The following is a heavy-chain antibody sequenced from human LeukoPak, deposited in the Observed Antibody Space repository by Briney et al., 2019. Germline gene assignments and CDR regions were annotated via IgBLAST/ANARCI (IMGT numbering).Heavy chain of an antibody. Sequence: SETLSLTCSVSGYSISSGYYWGWIRQPPGKGLEWIGSIYHSGSTYYNTSLKSRVTISVDTSKNQFSLKLSSVTAADTAVYYCARGPETETHYVWGCYRYTWFDPWGQGTLVTISS. CDR3: ARGPETETHYVWGCYRYTWFDP. CDR1: GYSISSGYY. D-gene: IGHD3-16*02. V-gene: IGHV4-38-2*02. CDR2: IYHSGST. J-gene: IGHJ5*02.